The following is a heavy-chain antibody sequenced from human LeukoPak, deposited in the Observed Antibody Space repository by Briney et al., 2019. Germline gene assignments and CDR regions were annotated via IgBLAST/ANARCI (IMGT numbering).Heavy chain of an antibody. CDR1: GFTFSSYA. CDR2: ISGSGGST. Sequence: GGSLRLSCAASGFTFSSYAMSWVRQAPGKGLEWVSAISGSGGSTYYADSVKGRFTISRDNSKNTLYLQMNSLRAEDTAVYYCAKDPGGGEYGDYVSPSVSWFDPWGQGTLVTVSS. J-gene: IGHJ5*02. D-gene: IGHD4-17*01. CDR3: AKDPGGGEYGDYVSPSVSWFDP. V-gene: IGHV3-23*01.